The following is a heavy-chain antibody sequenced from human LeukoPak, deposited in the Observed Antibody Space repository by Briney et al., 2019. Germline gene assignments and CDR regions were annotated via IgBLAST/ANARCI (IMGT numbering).Heavy chain of an antibody. CDR1: GGSFSGYY. Sequence: PSETLSLTCAVYGGSFSGYYWSWIRQPPGKGLEWIGEINHSGSTNYNPSLKSRVTISVDTSKNQFSLKLSSVTAADTAVYYCARYLSRVVAATRKGSYNWFDPWGQGTLVTVSS. V-gene: IGHV4-34*01. CDR2: INHSGST. J-gene: IGHJ5*02. D-gene: IGHD2-15*01. CDR3: ARYLSRVVAATRKGSYNWFDP.